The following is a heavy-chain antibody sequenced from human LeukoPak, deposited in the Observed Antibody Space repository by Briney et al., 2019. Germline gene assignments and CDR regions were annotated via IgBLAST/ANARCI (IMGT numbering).Heavy chain of an antibody. D-gene: IGHD3-10*01. CDR3: ARGSSITMVRGENWFDP. V-gene: IGHV1-18*01. Sequence: ASVKVSCKASGYTFTSYGISWVRQAPGQGLEWMGWISAYNGNTNYAQKLQGRVTMTTDTSTSTAYMELRSLRSDDTAVYYCARGSSITMVRGENWFDPWGQGTLVTVSS. CDR1: GYTFTSYG. J-gene: IGHJ5*02. CDR2: ISAYNGNT.